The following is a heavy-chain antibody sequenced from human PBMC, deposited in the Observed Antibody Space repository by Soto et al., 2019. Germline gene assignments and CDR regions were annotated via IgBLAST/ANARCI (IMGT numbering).Heavy chain of an antibody. Sequence: ASVKVSCKASGGTFSSYAISWVRQAPGQGLEWMGGIIPIFGTANYAQKFQGRVTITADESTSTAYMELSSLRSEDTAVYYCARDPYSGSYSNFDYWGQGTLVTVSS. CDR1: GGTFSSYA. CDR2: IIPIFGTA. CDR3: ARDPYSGSYSNFDY. V-gene: IGHV1-69*13. D-gene: IGHD1-26*01. J-gene: IGHJ4*02.